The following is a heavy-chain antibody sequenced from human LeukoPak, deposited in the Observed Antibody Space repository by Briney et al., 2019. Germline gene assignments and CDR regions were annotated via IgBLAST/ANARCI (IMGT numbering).Heavy chain of an antibody. CDR3: ATEADGGPDY. V-gene: IGHV3-15*01. CDR2: IKSKTDGRTT. CDR1: GFTFSNAW. D-gene: IGHD4-23*01. Sequence: PGGSLRLSCAASGFTFSNAWMSWVRQAPGKGLEWVGRIKSKTDGRTTDYAAPVKGRFTISRDDSKNTLYLLMNSLKTDDTAVYYCATEADGGPDYWGQGTLVTVSS. J-gene: IGHJ4*02.